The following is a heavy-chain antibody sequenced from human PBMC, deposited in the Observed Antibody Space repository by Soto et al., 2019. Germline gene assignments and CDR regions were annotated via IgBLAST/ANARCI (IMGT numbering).Heavy chain of an antibody. D-gene: IGHD6-13*01. CDR3: SSWYAPYDAFDI. CDR2: IYHSGST. J-gene: IGHJ3*02. V-gene: IGHV4-30-4*01. CDR1: GGSISSGDYY. Sequence: QVQLQESGPGLVKPSQTLSLTCTVSGGSISSGDYYWSWIRQPPGKGLEWIGYIYHSGSTYYNPSLKSRVTISVDTSKNQFSLKLSSVTAADTAVYYASSWYAPYDAFDIWGQGTMVTVSS.